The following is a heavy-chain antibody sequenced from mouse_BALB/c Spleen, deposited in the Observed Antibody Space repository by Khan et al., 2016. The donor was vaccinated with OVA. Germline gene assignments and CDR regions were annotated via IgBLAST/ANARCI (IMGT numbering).Heavy chain of an antibody. V-gene: IGHV1-7*01. J-gene: IGHJ2*01. CDR3: ERDRIDY. Sequence: QIQLVQSGAELAKPGASVKMSCKASGYTFTTYWMHWVKQRPGQGLEWIGYINPTSGFTDYTQKFKDKATLTADNSSRTAYMQLSSLTSDDSAVSYCERDRIDYWGQGTTLTVSS. CDR1: GYTFTTYW. CDR2: INPTSGFT.